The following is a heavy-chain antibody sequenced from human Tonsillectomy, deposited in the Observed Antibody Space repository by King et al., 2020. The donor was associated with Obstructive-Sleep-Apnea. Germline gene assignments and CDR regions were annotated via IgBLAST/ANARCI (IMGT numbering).Heavy chain of an antibody. D-gene: IGHD2-15*01. CDR3: AKELGYCSGGSCYGFDY. Sequence: VQLVESGGGLVQPGRSLRLSCAASGFTFDDYAMHWVRQAPGKGLEWVSGISWNSGSIGYADSVKGRFTISRDNAKNSLYLQMNSLRAEDTALYYCAKELGYCSGGSCYGFDYWGQGTLVTVSS. CDR1: GFTFDDYA. V-gene: IGHV3-9*01. CDR2: ISWNSGSI. J-gene: IGHJ4*02.